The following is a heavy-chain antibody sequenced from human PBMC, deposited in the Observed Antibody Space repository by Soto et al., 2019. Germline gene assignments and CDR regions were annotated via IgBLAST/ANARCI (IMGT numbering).Heavy chain of an antibody. J-gene: IGHJ4*02. Sequence: SETLSLTCSIYSGSLSGYYWSWIRQPPGKGLEWIGEISQSGNTNYSPSLKSRVSISIDTSKKHFSLNLASVSAPDTAVYYCARAPKVSGSSQTRSGFCGQRTLITAS. CDR2: ISQSGNT. CDR3: ARAPKVSGSSQTRSGF. V-gene: IGHV4-34*01. CDR1: SGSLSGYY. D-gene: IGHD6-6*01.